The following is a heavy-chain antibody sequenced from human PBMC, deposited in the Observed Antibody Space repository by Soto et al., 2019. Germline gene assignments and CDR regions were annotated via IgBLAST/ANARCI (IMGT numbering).Heavy chain of an antibody. D-gene: IGHD3-10*01. CDR3: ARSGGITQDV. CDR1: GYTFTSYY. CDR2: INPSSSSSYT. J-gene: IGHJ6*02. Sequence: ASVKVSCKASGYTFTSYYMHWVRQAPGQGLEWMGIINPSSSSSYTNYADSVKGRFTISRDNAKNSLYLQMNSLRAEDTAVYYCARSGGITQDVWGQGTTVTVSS. V-gene: IGHV1-46*04.